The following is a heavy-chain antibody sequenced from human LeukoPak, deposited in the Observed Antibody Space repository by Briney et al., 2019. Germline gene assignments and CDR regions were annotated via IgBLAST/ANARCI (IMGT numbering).Heavy chain of an antibody. CDR1: GFTFSSYS. CDR3: ARDTFYYDSSGLDY. CDR2: ISSSTSYI. D-gene: IGHD3-22*01. J-gene: IGHJ4*02. Sequence: PGGSLRLSCAASGFTFSSYSMNWVRQAPGKGLEWVSSISSSTSYIYYADSVKGRFTISRDNAKNSLYLQMNSLRAEDTAVYYCARDTFYYDSSGLDYWGQGTLVTVSS. V-gene: IGHV3-21*01.